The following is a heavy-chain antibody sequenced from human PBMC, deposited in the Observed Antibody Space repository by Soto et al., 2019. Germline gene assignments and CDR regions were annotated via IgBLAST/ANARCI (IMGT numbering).Heavy chain of an antibody. D-gene: IGHD3-22*01. V-gene: IGHV4-34*01. Sequence: SETLSLTCAVYGGSFSGYYWSWIRQPPGKGLEWIGEINHSGSTNYNPSLKSRVTISVDTSKNQFSLKLSSVTAADTAEYYCASPPEYYYDRSGYYRDYWGQGTLVTVSS. CDR1: GGSFSGYY. CDR2: INHSGST. CDR3: ASPPEYYYDRSGYYRDY. J-gene: IGHJ4*02.